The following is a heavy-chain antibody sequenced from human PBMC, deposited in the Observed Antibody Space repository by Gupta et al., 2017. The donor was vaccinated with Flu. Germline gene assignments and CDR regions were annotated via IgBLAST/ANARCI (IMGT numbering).Heavy chain of an antibody. Sequence: WVRQAPGKGLEWVSAISGSGGTTHYADSVKGRFTISRDNSKNTLYLQMNSLRAEDTAVDYCAKGDRGSGWAYWGQGTLVTVSS. J-gene: IGHJ4*02. V-gene: IGHV3-23*01. CDR3: AKGDRGSGWAY. D-gene: IGHD6-19*01. CDR2: ISGSGGTT.